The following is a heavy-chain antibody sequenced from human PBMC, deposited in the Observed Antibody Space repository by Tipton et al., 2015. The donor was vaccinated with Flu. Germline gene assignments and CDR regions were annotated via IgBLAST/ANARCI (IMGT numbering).Heavy chain of an antibody. CDR1: GGSFSGYY. CDR3: ARTYYDFWSGYSYPLYHGMDV. V-gene: IGHV4-34*01. J-gene: IGHJ6*02. CDR2: INHSGST. D-gene: IGHD3-3*01. Sequence: TLSLTCAVYGGSFSGYYWSWIRQPPGKGLEWFGEINHSGSTNYNPSLKSRVTISVDTSKNQFSLKLSSVTAADTSAYYCARTYYDFWSGYSYPLYHGMDVWGQGTTVTVSS.